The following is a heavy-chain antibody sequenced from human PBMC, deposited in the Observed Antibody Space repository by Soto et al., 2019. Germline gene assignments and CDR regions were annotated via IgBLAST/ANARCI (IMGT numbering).Heavy chain of an antibody. CDR3: ARAVAVPADFDY. CDR1: GYTFTSYD. D-gene: IGHD6-19*01. CDR2: INAGNGNT. V-gene: IGHV1-3*01. Sequence: ASVKVSCKASGYTFTSYDINWVRQATGQRLEWMGWINAGNGNTKYSQKFQARVTITRDTSASTAYMELSSLRSEDTAVYYCARAVAVPADFDYWGQGTQVTVSS. J-gene: IGHJ4*02.